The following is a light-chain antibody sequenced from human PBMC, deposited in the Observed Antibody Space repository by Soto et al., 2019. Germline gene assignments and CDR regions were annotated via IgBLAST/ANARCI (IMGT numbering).Light chain of an antibody. CDR3: AVWDDSLSGVV. J-gene: IGLJ3*02. CDR2: GNN. CDR1: SSNIGSNY. Sequence: QSVLTRPPSASGTPGQTVTISSSGSSSNIGSNYVFWYQHLPGTAPKLLIYGNNQRPSGVPDRFSGSRSGTSASLAISGLRPEDEADYYCAVWDDSLSGVVFGGGTKLTVL. V-gene: IGLV1-47*01.